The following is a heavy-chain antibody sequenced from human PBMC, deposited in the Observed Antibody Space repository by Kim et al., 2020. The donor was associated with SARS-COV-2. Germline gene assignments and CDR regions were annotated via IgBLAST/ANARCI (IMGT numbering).Heavy chain of an antibody. Sequence: GIANYEQKFQGRVTITADKSTSTAYMELSSLRSEDTAVYYCARVSGSYDYWGQGTLVTVSS. D-gene: IGHD1-26*01. V-gene: IGHV1-69*04. J-gene: IGHJ4*02. CDR3: ARVSGSYDY. CDR2: GIA.